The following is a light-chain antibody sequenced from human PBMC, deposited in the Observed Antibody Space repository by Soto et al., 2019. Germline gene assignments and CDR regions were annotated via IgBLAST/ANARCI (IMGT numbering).Light chain of an antibody. V-gene: IGKV1-5*03. Sequence: DIQMTQSPSTLSASVGDRATITCRASQNINTWLAWYQQKPGKAPKLLIYKASSLESGVTSRFSGSGSGTEFSLTISSLQTDDFATYYCQQYNRYPRTFGQGTKVEIK. J-gene: IGKJ1*01. CDR3: QQYNRYPRT. CDR1: QNINTW. CDR2: KAS.